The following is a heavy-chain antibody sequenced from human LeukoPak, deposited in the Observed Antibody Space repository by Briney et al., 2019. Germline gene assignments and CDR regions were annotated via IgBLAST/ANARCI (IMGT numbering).Heavy chain of an antibody. Sequence: SVKVSCKASGGTFSSYAISWVRQAPGQGLEWMGRIIPILGIANYAQKFQGRVTITADKSTSTAYMELSSPRSEDTAVYYCARGQMGPSSSKVWGQGTTVTVSS. V-gene: IGHV1-69*04. CDR1: GGTFSSYA. D-gene: IGHD3-16*01. J-gene: IGHJ6*02. CDR3: ARGQMGPSSSKV. CDR2: IIPILGIA.